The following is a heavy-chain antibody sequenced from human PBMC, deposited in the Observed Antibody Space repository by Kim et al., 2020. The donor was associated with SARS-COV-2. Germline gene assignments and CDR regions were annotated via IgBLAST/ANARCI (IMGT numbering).Heavy chain of an antibody. V-gene: IGHV3-21*01. J-gene: IGHJ6*01. CDR3: APLTTVTTYYYYGMDV. Sequence: RGSLRLSCAASGFTFSSYSMNWVRQAPGKGLEWVSSISSSSSYIYYADSVKGRFTISRDNAKNSLYLQMNSLRAEDTAVYYCAPLTTVTTYYYYGMDVWGEGARVSVSS. D-gene: IGHD4-17*01. CDR2: ISSSSSYI. CDR1: GFTFSSYS.